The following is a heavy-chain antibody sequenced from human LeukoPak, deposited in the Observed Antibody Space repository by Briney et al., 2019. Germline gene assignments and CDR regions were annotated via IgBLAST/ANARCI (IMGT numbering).Heavy chain of an antibody. D-gene: IGHD3-3*01. J-gene: IGHJ4*02. CDR2: IYSGGST. Sequence: GGSLRLSCAASGFTVSSNYMSWVRQAPGKGLEWVSVIYSGGSTYYADSVKGRFTISRYNSKNTLYLQMNSLRAEDTAVYYCARSTKGYYDFWSGRRYYFDYWGQGTLVTVSS. V-gene: IGHV3-66*01. CDR1: GFTVSSNY. CDR3: ARSTKGYYDFWSGRRYYFDY.